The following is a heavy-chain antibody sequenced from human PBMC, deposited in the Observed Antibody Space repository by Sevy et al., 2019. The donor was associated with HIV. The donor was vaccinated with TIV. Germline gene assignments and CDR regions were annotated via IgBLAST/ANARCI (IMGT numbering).Heavy chain of an antibody. V-gene: IGHV3-23*01. CDR2: LSFGCGKI. J-gene: IGHJ4*02. CDR3: ARDGCTNPHDY. CDR1: GFDFSIYS. Sequence: GGSLRFSCAASGFDFSIYSMSWVRQAPGKGLEWVSTLSFGCGKINYADSVKGRFTISRDNSKSSVYLQMNNMRVEDTAVYYCARDGCTNPHDYWGQGTLVTVSS. D-gene: IGHD2-8*01.